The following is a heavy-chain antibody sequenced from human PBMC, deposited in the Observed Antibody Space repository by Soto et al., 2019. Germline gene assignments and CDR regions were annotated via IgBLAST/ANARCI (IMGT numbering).Heavy chain of an antibody. CDR1: GGSISSYY. Sequence: PSETLSLTCTVSGGSISSYYWSWIRQPPGKGLEWIGYIYYSGSTNYNPSLKSRVTISVDTSKNQFSLKLSSVTAADTAVYYCARVSSGPSGYYTYYYYYYMDVWGKGTTVTVSS. J-gene: IGHJ6*03. V-gene: IGHV4-59*01. D-gene: IGHD3-3*01. CDR3: ARVSSGPSGYYTYYYYYYMDV. CDR2: IYYSGST.